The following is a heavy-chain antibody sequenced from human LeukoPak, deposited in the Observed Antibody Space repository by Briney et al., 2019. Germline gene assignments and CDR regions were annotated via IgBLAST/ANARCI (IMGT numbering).Heavy chain of an antibody. CDR3: ARGVATIMS. V-gene: IGHV3-20*04. CDR1: GFTFDDYC. Sequence: PGGSLRLSCAASGFTFDDYCISWVRQAPGKGLGWVSGINWNGGSTGYADSVKGRFTISRDNAKNSLYLQMNSLRDEETAVYYCARGVATIMSWGQGTMVTVSS. J-gene: IGHJ4*02. CDR2: INWNGGST. D-gene: IGHD5-12*01.